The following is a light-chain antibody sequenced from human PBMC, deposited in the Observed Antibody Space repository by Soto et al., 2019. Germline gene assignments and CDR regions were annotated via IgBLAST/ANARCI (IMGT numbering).Light chain of an antibody. CDR3: QQYGSTPVT. V-gene: IGKV3-15*01. CDR2: GAS. Sequence: EIVLTQPPATLSVSLGDSTTLSCRASQSVSLSLAWFQMRPGQPPTLLIYGASTRAPGVPANFRGSGSGTEFTLTISRLEPEDFAVYYCQQYGSTPVTFGQGTKVDIK. CDR1: QSVSLS. J-gene: IGKJ1*01.